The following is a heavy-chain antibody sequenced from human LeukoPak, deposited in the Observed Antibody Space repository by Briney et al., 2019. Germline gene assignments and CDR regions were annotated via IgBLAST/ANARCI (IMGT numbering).Heavy chain of an antibody. V-gene: IGHV3-30-3*01. D-gene: IGHD3-9*01. CDR3: ARDFRDDVLTDYYFY. CDR1: GFTFSRYG. Sequence: PGGSLRLSCAASGFTFSRYGMYWVRQAPGKGLEWVAVISYDGSNKYYADSVKGRFTISRDNSKNTLFLQVSSLRAEDTAVYYCARDFRDDVLTDYYFYWGQ. J-gene: IGHJ4*02. CDR2: ISYDGSNK.